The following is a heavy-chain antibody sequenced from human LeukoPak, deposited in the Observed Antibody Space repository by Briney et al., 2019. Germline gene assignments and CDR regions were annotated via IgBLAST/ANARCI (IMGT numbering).Heavy chain of an antibody. J-gene: IGHJ3*02. V-gene: IGHV3-53*01. CDR3: ARENGGYANAFDI. CDR1: GFTVSSSY. D-gene: IGHD4-23*01. Sequence: GGSLRLSCAASGFTVSSSYMNWDRQAPGKGLEWVSVLYTGASTNYADSVKGGFTISRDNSNNTLYLQMNSLRAEDTAVYYCARENGGYANAFDIWGQGTMVTVSS. CDR2: LYTGAST.